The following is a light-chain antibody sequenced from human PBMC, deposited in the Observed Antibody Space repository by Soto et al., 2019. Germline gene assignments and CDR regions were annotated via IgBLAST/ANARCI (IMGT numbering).Light chain of an antibody. CDR3: QSYDSSLSGYV. CDR1: SSNIGAGYE. CDR2: ENN. V-gene: IGLV1-40*01. Sequence: QSVLTQPPSVSEAPGQRVTISCTGSSSNIGAGYEAHWYQQVPGTAPKLLIYENNNRPSGVPYRFSGSKSGTSASLAITGLQGEDEAEYYCQSYDSSLSGYVFGTGTKLTVL. J-gene: IGLJ1*01.